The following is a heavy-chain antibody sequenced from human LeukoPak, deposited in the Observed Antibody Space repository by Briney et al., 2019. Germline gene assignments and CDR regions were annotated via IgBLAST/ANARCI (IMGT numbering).Heavy chain of an antibody. D-gene: IGHD6-19*01. Sequence: GGSLRLSCAASGFTFSSYSMNWVRQAPGKGLEWVSLISWDITTTYYADSVQGRFTISRDNSRNSLYLQMNSLRTEDTALYYCAKDTGAVAGTMDSWGQGTLVIVSS. CDR2: ISWDITTT. CDR1: GFTFSSYS. J-gene: IGHJ4*02. V-gene: IGHV3-43*01. CDR3: AKDTGAVAGTMDS.